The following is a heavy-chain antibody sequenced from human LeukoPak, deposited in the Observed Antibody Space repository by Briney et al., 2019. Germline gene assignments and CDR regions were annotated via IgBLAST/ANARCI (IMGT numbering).Heavy chain of an antibody. CDR1: GYTFTGYY. CDR3: ARGDFWSGYSYFDY. V-gene: IGHV1-2*02. CDR2: INPNSGGT. Sequence: ASVKVSCKASGYTFTGYYMHWVRQAPGQGLEWMGWINPNSGGTNYAQKFQGRGTMTRDTSISTAYMELSRLRSDDTAVYYCARGDFWSGYSYFDYWGQGTLVTVSS. J-gene: IGHJ4*02. D-gene: IGHD3-3*01.